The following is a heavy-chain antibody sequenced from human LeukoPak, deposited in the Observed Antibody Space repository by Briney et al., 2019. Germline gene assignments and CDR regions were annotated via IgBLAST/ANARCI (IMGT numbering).Heavy chain of an antibody. D-gene: IGHD4-23*01. V-gene: IGHV4-4*07. CDR1: GGSISSYY. CDR2: IYSSGST. J-gene: IGHJ4*02. CDR3: ARLRPLLDQLLYFAFDF. Sequence: PSETLSLTCTVSGGSISSYYWNWIRQPAGKGLEWIGRIYSSGSTNYNPSLKSRVTMSVDTSKNQFSLKLSSVTAADTATFYCARLRPLLDQLLYFAFDFWGQGTLVTVSS.